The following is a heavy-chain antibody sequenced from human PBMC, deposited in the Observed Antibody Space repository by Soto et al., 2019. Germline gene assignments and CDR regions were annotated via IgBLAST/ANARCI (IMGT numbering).Heavy chain of an antibody. CDR1: VFTFSNSA. Sequence: EVQLLESGGDLVQPGGSLRLSCAASVFTFSNSAISWVRQTPARGLEWVSAISGSGGDTYYADSVRGRFTISRDNSMNTLYLHMNSLRADDTAIYYCAQERPAHLHMDVWGQGTTVTVSS. J-gene: IGHJ6*02. CDR3: AQERPAHLHMDV. V-gene: IGHV3-23*01. CDR2: ISGSGGDT.